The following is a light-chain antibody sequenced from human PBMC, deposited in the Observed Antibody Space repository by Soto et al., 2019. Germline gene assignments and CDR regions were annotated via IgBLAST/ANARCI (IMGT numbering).Light chain of an antibody. CDR3: SSKSSGSTPML. CDR2: EVT. Sequence: QSVLTQPASVSGSPGQSITISCTGTSSDVGGYNYVSWYQQHPGKAPELLIFEVTDRPSGVSNRFSGSKSGNTASLTISGLQAEDESLYYCSSKSSGSTPMLFGGGTKVTVL. CDR1: SSDVGGYNY. J-gene: IGLJ3*02. V-gene: IGLV2-14*01.